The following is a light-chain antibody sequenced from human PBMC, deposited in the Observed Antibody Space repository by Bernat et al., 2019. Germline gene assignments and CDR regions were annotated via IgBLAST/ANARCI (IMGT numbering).Light chain of an antibody. Sequence: DIQLTQSPSFLSASVGDRVTITCRASQIIGTYLAWYQQIPGKSPKLLIYGASTLQSGVPSRFSGSGVGTDFTLTISRLQPEDFATYYCQHLNSFPIPFGQGPRLEIQ. CDR2: GAS. CDR1: QIIGTY. CDR3: QHLNSFPIP. V-gene: IGKV1-9*01. J-gene: IGKJ5*01.